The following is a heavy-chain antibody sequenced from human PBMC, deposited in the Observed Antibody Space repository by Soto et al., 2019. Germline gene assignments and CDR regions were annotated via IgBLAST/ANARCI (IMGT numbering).Heavy chain of an antibody. CDR1: GGTFSSYA. J-gene: IGHJ5*02. CDR3: AREDSRAEDVGDNWFDP. Sequence: QVQLVQSGAEVKKPGSSVKVSCKASGGTFSSYAISWVRQAPGQGLEWMGGIIPIFGTANYAQKFQGRVTITADESTSTDYMELSSLRSEDTAVYYCAREDSRAEDVGDNWFDPWGQGTLVTVSS. CDR2: IIPIFGTA. D-gene: IGHD6-13*01. V-gene: IGHV1-69*01.